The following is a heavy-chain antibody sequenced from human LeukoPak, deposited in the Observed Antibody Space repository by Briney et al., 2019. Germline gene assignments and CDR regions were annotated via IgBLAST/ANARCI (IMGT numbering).Heavy chain of an antibody. CDR1: LFTVRSNY. Sequence: PGWFLRLSCASSLFTVRSNYLTWLRQAPGKGLACVSVIYSGGSTYYADSVQGRFTISRDHSENQVYVHINSLRAESRAVDYFLRATFWSGYQRDSWYMDDWGKGTTVTVSS. CDR3: LRATFWSGYQRDSWYMDD. V-gene: IGHV3-66*02. CDR2: IYSGGST. D-gene: IGHD3-3*01. J-gene: IGHJ6*03.